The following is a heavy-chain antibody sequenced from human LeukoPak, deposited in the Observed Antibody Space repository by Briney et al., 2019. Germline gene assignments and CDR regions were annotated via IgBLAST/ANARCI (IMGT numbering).Heavy chain of an antibody. V-gene: IGHV5-10-1*01. CDR2: IDPSDSST. CDR1: GFSFTSYW. Sequence: GESLKISCKGSGFSFTSYWISWVRQMPGTGLEWMGRIDPSDSSTNYSPSFQGHVTISADKSIITASLQWSSLKASDTAMYYCARRRGVGALDMWGQGTMVTVSS. J-gene: IGHJ3*02. CDR3: ARRRGVGALDM.